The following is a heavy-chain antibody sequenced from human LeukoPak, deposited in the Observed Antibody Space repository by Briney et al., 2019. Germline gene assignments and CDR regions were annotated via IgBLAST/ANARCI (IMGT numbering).Heavy chain of an antibody. CDR1: GGSISSSSYY. J-gene: IGHJ4*02. CDR2: IYYSGST. V-gene: IGHV4-39*01. Sequence: SETLSLTCTVSGGSISSSSYYWGWIRQPPGKGLEWIGSIYYSGSTYYNPSLKSRVTISVDTSKNQFSLKLSSVTAADTAVYYCARLRVFRYYFDYWGQGTLVTVSS. D-gene: IGHD5-24*01. CDR3: ARLRVFRYYFDY.